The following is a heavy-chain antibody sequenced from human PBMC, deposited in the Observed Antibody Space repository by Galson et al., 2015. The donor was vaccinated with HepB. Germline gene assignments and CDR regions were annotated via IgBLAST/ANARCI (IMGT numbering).Heavy chain of an antibody. CDR3: ARGGAVVVTAISY. D-gene: IGHD2-21*02. J-gene: IGHJ4*02. CDR2: ISYDGSEK. CDR1: GFTFSSYA. Sequence: SLRLSCAASGFTFSSYAMHWVRQAPGKGLEWVTLISYDGSEKYYADSVKGRFTISRDNSKNTLYLQMNSLRGEDTAVYYCARGGAVVVTAISYWGQGTLVTVSS. V-gene: IGHV3-30*04.